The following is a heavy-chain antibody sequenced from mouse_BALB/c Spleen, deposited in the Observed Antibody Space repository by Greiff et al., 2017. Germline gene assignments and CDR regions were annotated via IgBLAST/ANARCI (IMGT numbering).Heavy chain of an antibody. CDR2: ISSGGSYT. Sequence: EVQLVESGGGLVKPGGSLKLSCAASGFTFSSYTMSWVRQTPEKRLEWVATISSGGSYTYYPDSVKGRFTISRDNAKNTLYLQMSSLKTEDTAMYYCTRGHEGFAYWGQGTLVTVSA. V-gene: IGHV5-6-4*01. J-gene: IGHJ3*01. CDR1: GFTFSSYT. CDR3: TRGHEGFAY. D-gene: IGHD6-1*01.